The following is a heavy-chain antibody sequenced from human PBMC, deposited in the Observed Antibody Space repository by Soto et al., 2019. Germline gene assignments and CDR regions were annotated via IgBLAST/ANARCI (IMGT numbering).Heavy chain of an antibody. J-gene: IGHJ4*02. CDR1: GFIFSSYA. CDR2: ISGSGDST. CDR3: AKDRTAASHSYWYFDS. Sequence: EVQLLESGGGLVQPGGSLRLSCAASGFIFSSYAMSWVRQAPGKGLEWVSAISGSGDSTYYADSVKGRFTISRDNSKNTLYLQMNSLRAEDTAVYYCAKDRTAASHSYWYFDSWGQGTLVTVSS. D-gene: IGHD6-13*01. V-gene: IGHV3-23*01.